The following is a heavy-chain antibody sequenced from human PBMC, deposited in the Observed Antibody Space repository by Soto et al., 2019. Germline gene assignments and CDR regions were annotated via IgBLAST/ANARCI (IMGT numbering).Heavy chain of an antibody. D-gene: IGHD3-10*01. CDR1: GGSISGYY. CDR3: ARRSVTYYYGSGSRPGYYYYYGMDV. V-gene: IGHV4-59*01. J-gene: IGHJ6*02. CDR2: MYKTGST. Sequence: PSETLSLTCTVSGGSISGYYWGWIRQPPGKGLEWIGYMYKTGSTVYNPSFKSRVTISVDTSKNQFSLKLNSVTAADTAVYYCARRSVTYYYGSGSRPGYYYYYGMDVWGQGTTVTVSS.